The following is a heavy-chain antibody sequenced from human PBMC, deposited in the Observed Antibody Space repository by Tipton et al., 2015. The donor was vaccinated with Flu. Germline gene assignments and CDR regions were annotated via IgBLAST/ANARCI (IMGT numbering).Heavy chain of an antibody. V-gene: IGHV4-59*08. J-gene: IGHJ4*02. CDR3: ARQGGYSSAPNY. D-gene: IGHD6-25*01. Sequence: TLSLTCTVSGGSISSYYWSWIRQPPGKGLEWIGYIFYSWSTNYNPPLKSRVTISVDTSKNQFSLKLSSVTAADTAVYYCARQGGYSSAPNYWGQGTLVTVSS. CDR2: IFYSWST. CDR1: GGSISSYY.